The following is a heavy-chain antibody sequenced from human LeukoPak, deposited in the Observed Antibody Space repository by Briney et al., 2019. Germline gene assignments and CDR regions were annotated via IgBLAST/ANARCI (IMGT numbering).Heavy chain of an antibody. V-gene: IGHV4-39*01. CDR2: IYYSGST. D-gene: IGHD3-22*01. CDR1: GDSNNSSSSY. Sequence: SVTLSLTCTVSGDSNNSSSSYWRWIRQPPGAGLLWIGCIYYSGSTYYNTSLKSRVTISVDTSKNQFSLRLNSVTAADTAVYYCARGPYYYDSSGNFDYWGQGTLVTVSS. CDR3: ARGPYYYDSSGNFDY. J-gene: IGHJ4*02.